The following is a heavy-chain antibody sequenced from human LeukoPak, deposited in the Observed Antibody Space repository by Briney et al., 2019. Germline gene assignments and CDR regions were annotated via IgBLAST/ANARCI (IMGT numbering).Heavy chain of an antibody. V-gene: IGHV3-23*01. CDR2: ISGSGGST. Sequence: PGGSLRLSCAASGFTFSSYAMSWVRQAPGKGLEWVSAISGSGGSTYYADSVKGRFTISRDNSKNTLYLQMNSLRAKDPAVYYCAKDAPVNIVVVPAANSWGQGTLVTVSS. D-gene: IGHD2-2*01. CDR1: GFTFSSYA. CDR3: AKDAPVNIVVVPAANS. J-gene: IGHJ4*02.